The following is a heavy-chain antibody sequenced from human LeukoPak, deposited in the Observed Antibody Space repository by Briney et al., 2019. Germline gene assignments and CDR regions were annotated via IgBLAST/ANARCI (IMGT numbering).Heavy chain of an antibody. CDR2: ISGNGGGT. V-gene: IGHV3-23*01. CDR1: GITFSSYA. D-gene: IGHD6-13*01. Sequence: GGSLRLSCAASGITFSSYAMSWVRQAPGKGLEWVSGISGNGGGTYYADSVKGRFTISRDNSKNTLYLQMNSLRAVDTAVYYCAKSFGYSRSWFDYWGQGTLVTVSS. CDR3: AKSFGYSRSWFDY. J-gene: IGHJ4*02.